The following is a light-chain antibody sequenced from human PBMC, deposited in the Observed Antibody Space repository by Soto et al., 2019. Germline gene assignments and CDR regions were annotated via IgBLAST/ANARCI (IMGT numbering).Light chain of an antibody. J-gene: IGKJ2*01. CDR3: MQALQAPYT. CDR1: QSLLHSNGYNY. Sequence: DIVMTQSPLSLPVTPGEPASISCRSSQSLLHSNGYNYLDWYLQKPGQSPQLLIYLGSNRASGVPDRFSGSGSGTDFTLKISRVDAEDVGLYYCMQALQAPYTFGQGTKLEIK. CDR2: LGS. V-gene: IGKV2-28*01.